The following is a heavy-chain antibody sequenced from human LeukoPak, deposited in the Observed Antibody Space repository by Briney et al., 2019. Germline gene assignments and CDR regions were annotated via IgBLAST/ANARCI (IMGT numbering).Heavy chain of an antibody. D-gene: IGHD5-24*01. J-gene: IGHJ4*02. CDR3: ARPQGGYNSFDY. CDR2: INHSGSN. V-gene: IGHV4-34*01. Sequence: SETLSLTCAVYGGSFSGYYWSWIRQPPGKGLEWIGEINHSGSNNYNPSLKSRVTISVDTSKNQFSLKLSSVTAADTAVYYCARPQGGYNSFDYWGQGTLVTVSS. CDR1: GGSFSGYY.